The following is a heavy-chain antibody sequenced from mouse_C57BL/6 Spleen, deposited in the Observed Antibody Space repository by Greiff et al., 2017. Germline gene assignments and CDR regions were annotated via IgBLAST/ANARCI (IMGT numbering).Heavy chain of an antibody. CDR3: ARCGYGSRGGDY. CDR2: IDPSDSYT. V-gene: IGHV1-69*01. J-gene: IGHJ2*01. Sequence: VQLQQPGAELVMPGASVKLSCKASGYTFTSYWLHWVKQRPGQGLEWIGEIDPSDSYTNYNQKFKGKSTLTVDKSSSTAYMQLSSLTSEDSAVNYCARCGYGSRGGDYWGQGTTLTVSS. D-gene: IGHD1-1*01. CDR1: GYTFTSYW.